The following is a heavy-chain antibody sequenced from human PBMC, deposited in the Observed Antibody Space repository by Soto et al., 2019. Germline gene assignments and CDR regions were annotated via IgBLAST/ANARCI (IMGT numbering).Heavy chain of an antibody. CDR1: GGSISSGDYY. V-gene: IGHV4-30-4*01. Sequence: PSETLSLTCTVSGGSISSGDYYWSWIRQPPGKCLEWIGYIYYSGSTYYNPSLKSRVTISVDTSKNQFSLKLSSVTAADTAVYYCAREHIVVVTASVYGMDVWGQGTTVTVSS. J-gene: IGHJ6*02. CDR2: IYYSGST. CDR3: AREHIVVVTASVYGMDV. D-gene: IGHD2-21*02.